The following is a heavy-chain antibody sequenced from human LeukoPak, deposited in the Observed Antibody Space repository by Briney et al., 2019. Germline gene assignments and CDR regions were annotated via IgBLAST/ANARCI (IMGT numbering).Heavy chain of an antibody. V-gene: IGHV4-39*01. Sequence: TPSETLSLTCTVSGGSVSSTTYYWSWIGQPPGKGLEWNASINYSGSTYYNPSLKSRVTISVDTSENQFSLKLSSVTGADTAVYYCARYVVYGSGKYYFDYWGRGTLVSVSS. CDR1: GGSVSSTTYY. J-gene: IGHJ4*02. CDR3: ARYVVYGSGKYYFDY. CDR2: INYSGST. D-gene: IGHD3-10*01.